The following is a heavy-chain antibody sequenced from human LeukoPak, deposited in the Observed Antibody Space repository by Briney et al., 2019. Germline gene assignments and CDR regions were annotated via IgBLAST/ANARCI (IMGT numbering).Heavy chain of an antibody. CDR1: GFTFSSYW. CDR3: AREGSGDYYDSSGYYFWDY. V-gene: IGHV3-7*01. D-gene: IGHD3-22*01. J-gene: IGHJ4*02. CDR2: IKQDGSEK. Sequence: GGSLRLSCAASGFTFSSYWMSWVRQAPGKGLEWVANIKQDGSEKYYVDSVKGRFTISRDNAKNSLYLQMNSLRAEDTAVYYYAREGSGDYYDSSGYYFWDYWGQGTLVTVSS.